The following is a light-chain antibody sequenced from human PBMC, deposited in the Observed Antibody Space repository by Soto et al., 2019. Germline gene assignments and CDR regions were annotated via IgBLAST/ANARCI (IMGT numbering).Light chain of an antibody. CDR3: SSYTSSSTRV. J-gene: IGLJ1*01. V-gene: IGLV2-14*01. CDR2: DVT. CDR1: SSDVGGYNY. Sequence: VLTQPASVSGSPGQSITISCTGTSSDVGGYNYVSWYQQHPGKAPKLMVYDVTNRPSGVSNRFSGSKSGNTASLTISGLQAEDEADYYCSSYTSSSTRVFGTGTKVTVL.